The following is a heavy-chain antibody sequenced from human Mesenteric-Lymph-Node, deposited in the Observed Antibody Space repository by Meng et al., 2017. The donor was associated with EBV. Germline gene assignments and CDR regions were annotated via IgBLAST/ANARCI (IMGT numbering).Heavy chain of an antibody. CDR3: ARSYCSTSSCFVAGEQKFYFDS. CDR1: GGTLNIHD. Sequence: QVQLVQSGAEVKKPGSSGKVSCQASGGTLNIHDINWIRQAPGQGLEWVGGFNPFFRTPTYAQKFQSRVTITADESTSTVYMSLSSLRSEDTAVYFCARSYCSTSSCFVAGEQKFYFDSWGRGTRVTVSS. V-gene: IGHV1-69*01. CDR2: FNPFFRTP. D-gene: IGHD2-15*01. J-gene: IGHJ4*02.